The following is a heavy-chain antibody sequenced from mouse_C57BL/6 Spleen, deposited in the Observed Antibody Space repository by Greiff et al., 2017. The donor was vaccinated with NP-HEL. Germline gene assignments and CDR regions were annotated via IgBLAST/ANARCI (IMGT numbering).Heavy chain of an antibody. V-gene: IGHV5-6*01. D-gene: IGHD2-5*01. CDR2: ISSGGSYT. Sequence: EVKLMESGGDLVKPGGSLKLSCAASGFTFSSYGMSWVRQTPDKRLEWVATISSGGSYTYYPDSVKGRFTISRDNAKNTLYLQMSSLKSEDTAMYYCARHKDSNYDYWGQGTTLTVSS. J-gene: IGHJ2*01. CDR1: GFTFSSYG. CDR3: ARHKDSNYDY.